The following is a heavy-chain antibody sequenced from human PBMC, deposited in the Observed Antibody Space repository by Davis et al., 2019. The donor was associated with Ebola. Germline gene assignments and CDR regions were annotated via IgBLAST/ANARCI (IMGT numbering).Heavy chain of an antibody. CDR3: AREPQPLGGSCYSLGCYVDF. V-gene: IGHV1-18*01. CDR2: ISGYNGNT. J-gene: IGHJ4*02. D-gene: IGHD2-15*01. CDR1: GYSFSTYG. Sequence: ASVKVSCKASGYSFSTYGLNWVRQAPGQGLEWVGWISGYNGNTNYAQKFQGRVTMTTDTSTSTAYMELRNLGSEDTAVYYCAREPQPLGGSCYSLGCYVDFWGQGTLVTVSS.